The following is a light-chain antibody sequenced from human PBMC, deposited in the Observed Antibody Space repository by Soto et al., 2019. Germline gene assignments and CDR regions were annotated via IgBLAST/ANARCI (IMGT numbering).Light chain of an antibody. CDR1: ISDAGSYDL. V-gene: IGLV2-23*01. CDR3: CSYAGSSTSWV. Sequence: QSALTQPASVSGSPGQSITISCTGTISDAGSYDLVSWYQQHPGKAPKLMIYEGSKRPSGVSSRFSGSKSGNTASLTISGLQAEDEADYYCCSYAGSSTSWVFGGGTKLTVL. CDR2: EGS. J-gene: IGLJ3*02.